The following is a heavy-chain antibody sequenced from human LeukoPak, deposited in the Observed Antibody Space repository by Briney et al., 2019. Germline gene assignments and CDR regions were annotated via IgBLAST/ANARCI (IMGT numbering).Heavy chain of an antibody. Sequence: GGSLRLSCAASGYTFSNFWMSWVRQAPGKGLEWVANIKQDGSEQLYVDSVKGRFTISRDNAKNSLYLQMNSLRAEDTAVYYCASGDYFEFDYWGQGTLVTVPS. V-gene: IGHV3-7*02. CDR2: IKQDGSEQ. CDR1: GYTFSNFW. D-gene: IGHD3-22*01. J-gene: IGHJ4*02. CDR3: ASGDYFEFDY.